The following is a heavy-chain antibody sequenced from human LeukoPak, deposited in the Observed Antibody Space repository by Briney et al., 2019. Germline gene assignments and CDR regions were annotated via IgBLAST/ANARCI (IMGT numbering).Heavy chain of an antibody. D-gene: IGHD2-2*01. CDR2: ISINGDST. CDR1: GFTFNTYR. V-gene: IGHV3-64*01. Sequence: PGASLRLSCAAAGFTFNTYRMHWVRQAPGKGLEYVSGISINGDSTYYVNSVKGRFTISRDNSKNTLHLQMGSLRAEDMTVYYCARDPGYCRSRICFSRFDHWGWGALVTVSS. J-gene: IGHJ4*02. CDR3: ARDPGYCRSRICFSRFDH.